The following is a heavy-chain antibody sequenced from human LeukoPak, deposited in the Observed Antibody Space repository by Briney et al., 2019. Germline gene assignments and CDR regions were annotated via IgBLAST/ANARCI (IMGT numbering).Heavy chain of an antibody. J-gene: IGHJ1*01. CDR1: GYTFTGYY. D-gene: IGHD2-2*01. Sequence: ASVKVSCKGSGYTFTGYYMHWVGPAAGQGREWMGWINPNSGGTNYAQKFQGRVPMPRDTSISTAYMELRRLGSDDTAVYYCARDRKGYCSSTSCSRTLYFQHWGQGTLVTVSS. CDR3: ARDRKGYCSSTSCSRTLYFQH. V-gene: IGHV1-2*02. CDR2: INPNSGGT.